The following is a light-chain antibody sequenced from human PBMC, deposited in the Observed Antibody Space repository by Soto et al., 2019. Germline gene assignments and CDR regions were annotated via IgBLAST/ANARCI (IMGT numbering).Light chain of an antibody. Sequence: EMVMTQSPATLSVSPGERATLSCRASQSVSRNLAWYQQKPGQAPRLLIYGASTRATGIPARFSGSRSGTEFTLTISSLQSEDFAVYYCQQYNNWPLTFGGGTKVEIK. CDR2: GAS. CDR1: QSVSRN. CDR3: QQYNNWPLT. V-gene: IGKV3-15*01. J-gene: IGKJ4*01.